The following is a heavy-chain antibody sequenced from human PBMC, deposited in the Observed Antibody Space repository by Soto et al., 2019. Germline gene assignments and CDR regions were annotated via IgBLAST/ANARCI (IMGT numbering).Heavy chain of an antibody. CDR3: VASLAASGLNWLDP. D-gene: IGHD6-13*01. J-gene: IGHJ5*02. Sequence: SETLSLTCIVSGGSISEKYWNWVRQPPGKGLEWIGLIFANGHTDYNPPLKSRVTMSVDAAKNQFSLRLTSMTAADTAVYYCVASLAASGLNWLDPWGRGTLVTVSS. CDR2: IFANGHT. V-gene: IGHV4-4*07. CDR1: GGSISEKY.